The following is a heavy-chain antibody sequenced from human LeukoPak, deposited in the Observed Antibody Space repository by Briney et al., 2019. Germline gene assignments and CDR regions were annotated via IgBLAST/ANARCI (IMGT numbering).Heavy chain of an antibody. CDR2: ISSSSSYI. CDR1: GFTFSSYS. D-gene: IGHD2-2*01. J-gene: IGHJ4*02. V-gene: IGHV3-21*01. Sequence: GGSLRLSFAASGFTFSSYSMNWVLQAPGKGLEWVSSISSSSSYIYYADSVKGRFTISRDNAKNSLYLQMNSLRADDTAVYYWARDPYSRELQLPDYWGQRTLVTVPS. CDR3: ARDPYSRELQLPDY.